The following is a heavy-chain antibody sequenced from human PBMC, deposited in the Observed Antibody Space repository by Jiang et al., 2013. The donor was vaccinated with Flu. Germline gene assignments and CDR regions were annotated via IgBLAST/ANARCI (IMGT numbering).Heavy chain of an antibody. J-gene: IGHJ3*02. Sequence: LLKPSETLTLTCGVYGGSFKDYHWTWIRQPPGKGLEWIGEINHSAFTNYSPALKSRVIISVDTSKNQFSLKLSSVTAADTAVYYCAGRQIQIAHSDTDLTETNDAFDIWGQGTMVTVSS. CDR2: INHSAFT. CDR1: GGSFKDYH. V-gene: IGHV4-34*01. D-gene: IGHD5-18*01. CDR3: AGRQIQIAHSDTDLTETNDAFDI.